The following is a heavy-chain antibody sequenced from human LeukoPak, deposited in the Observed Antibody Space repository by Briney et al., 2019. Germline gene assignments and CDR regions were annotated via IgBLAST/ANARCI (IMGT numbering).Heavy chain of an antibody. CDR1: GFTFSNYA. Sequence: GGSLRLSCAASGFTFSNYAMIWVRQAPGKGLEWVSGITGAGHTYYADSVQGRFTIYRDNSKNTLYLQMNRLGAEDTAIYYCVQDWAWGAFGYWGQGTLVTVSS. CDR3: VQDWAWGAFGY. J-gene: IGHJ4*02. D-gene: IGHD7-27*01. CDR2: ITGAGHT. V-gene: IGHV3-23*01.